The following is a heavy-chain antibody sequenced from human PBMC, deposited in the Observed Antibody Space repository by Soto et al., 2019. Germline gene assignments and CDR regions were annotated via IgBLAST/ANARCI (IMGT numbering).Heavy chain of an antibody. V-gene: IGHV1-69*06. CDR1: GGTFSSYA. J-gene: IGHJ4*02. D-gene: IGHD5-18*01. CDR3: ASEGDTAMVLRRGLDY. CDR2: IIPIFGAA. Sequence: SVKVSCKASGGTFSSYAISWVRQAPGQGLEWMGGIIPIFGAANYAQKFQGRVTITADKSTSTAYMELSSLRSEDTAVYYCASEGDTAMVLRRGLDYWGQGTLVTVSS.